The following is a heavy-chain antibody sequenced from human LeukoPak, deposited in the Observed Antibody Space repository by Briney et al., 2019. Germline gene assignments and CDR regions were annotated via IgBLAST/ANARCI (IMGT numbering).Heavy chain of an antibody. CDR1: GVSISAYY. J-gene: IGHJ4*02. Sequence: SETLSLTCTVSGVSISAYYWTWIRQPAGKGLEWIRRIYTSGITNYNPSLESRLTMSLDTSKNQISLRLSSVTAADTAVYYCARKDGDFWGQGTLVTVSS. CDR3: ARKDGDF. CDR2: IYTSGIT. V-gene: IGHV4-4*07.